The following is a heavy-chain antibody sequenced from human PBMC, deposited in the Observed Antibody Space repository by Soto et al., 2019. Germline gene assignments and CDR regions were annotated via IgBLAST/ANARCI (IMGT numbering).Heavy chain of an antibody. CDR1: GFTFSSYS. V-gene: IGHV3-21*01. D-gene: IGHD5-18*01. CDR3: ARENSVQAWLHHFDH. J-gene: IGHJ4*02. CDR2: ISSSSSYI. Sequence: GGSLRLSCAASGFTFSSYSMNWVRQAPGKGLEWVSSISSSSSYIYYADSVKGRFTISGDNAKNSLSLQMNNLRAEDTAVYYCARENSVQAWLHHFDHWGLGTLVTVYS.